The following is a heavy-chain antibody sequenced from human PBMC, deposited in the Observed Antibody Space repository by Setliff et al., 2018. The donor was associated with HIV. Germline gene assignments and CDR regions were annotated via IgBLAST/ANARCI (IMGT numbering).Heavy chain of an antibody. Sequence: SETLPLTCTDSGGSISNTNYYWGWIRQPPGKGLEWIGAIDYSGITYYNPSLKRRVTVSIDTSKNQFSLKLHSVTAADTPVYFCATLRWLRSKHSDYWGQGTLVTVSS. V-gene: IGHV4-39*01. D-gene: IGHD5-12*01. J-gene: IGHJ4*01. CDR2: IDYSGIT. CDR3: ATLRWLRSKHSDY. CDR1: GGSISNTNYY.